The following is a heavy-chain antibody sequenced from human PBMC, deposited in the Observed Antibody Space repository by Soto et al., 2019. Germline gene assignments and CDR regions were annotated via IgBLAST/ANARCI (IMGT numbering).Heavy chain of an antibody. J-gene: IGHJ5*02. CDR1: GFTLDDYA. CDR3: AKGRDSSSSSWFDT. V-gene: IGHV3-9*01. CDR2: ISWNSGSI. Sequence: EVQLVESGGGLVQPGRSLTLSCAASGFTLDDYAMHWVRQAPGKGLEWVSGISWNSGSIGYADSVQGRFTISRDNAKNSLYLQMNRQRNEDTAFYYCAKGRDSSSSSWFDTWGQGTLVTVSS. D-gene: IGHD6-6*01.